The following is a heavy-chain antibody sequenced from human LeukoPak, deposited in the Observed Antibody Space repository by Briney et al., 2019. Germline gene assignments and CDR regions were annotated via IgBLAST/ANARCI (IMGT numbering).Heavy chain of an antibody. V-gene: IGHV4-34*01. D-gene: IGHD6-13*01. CDR3: ARVPSRAAAGTKWFDP. CDR1: GGSFSGYY. CDR2: INHSGST. J-gene: IGHJ5*02. Sequence: SETLSLTCAVYGGSFSGYYWSWIRQPPGKGLEWIGEINHSGSTNYNPSLKSRVTISVDTSKNQFSLKLSSVTAADTAVYYCARVPSRAAAGTKWFDPWGQGTLVTISS.